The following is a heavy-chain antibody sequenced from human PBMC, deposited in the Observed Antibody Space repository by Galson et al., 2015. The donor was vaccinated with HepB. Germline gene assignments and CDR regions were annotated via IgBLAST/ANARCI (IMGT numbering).Heavy chain of an antibody. J-gene: IGHJ4*02. V-gene: IGHV1-18*01. CDR2: ISAYNGDT. Sequence: SVKVSCKATGYSFTSSGFSWVRQAPGKGLEWMGWISAYNGDTDYAQKFQGRVTMTTDTSTTTVYMELGSLNYDDTAVYYCARDPRVAVAGQFYYLDYWGQGTLVTVSS. CDR3: ARDPRVAVAGQFYYLDY. D-gene: IGHD6-19*01. CDR1: GYSFTSSG.